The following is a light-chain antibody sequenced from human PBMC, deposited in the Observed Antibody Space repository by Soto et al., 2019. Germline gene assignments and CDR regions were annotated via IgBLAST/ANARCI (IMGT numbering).Light chain of an antibody. CDR3: QQTYSTPRT. V-gene: IGKV1-39*01. J-gene: IGKJ2*02. CDR1: QSISTY. Sequence: DIQMTQSPSSLSASVGDRVTITCRASQSISTYLNWYQQKVGQAPKLLIYAASSLQRGVPSRFSGSGSGTDFTLTISSLQPEDFATYYCQQTYSTPRTLGQGTKLELK. CDR2: AAS.